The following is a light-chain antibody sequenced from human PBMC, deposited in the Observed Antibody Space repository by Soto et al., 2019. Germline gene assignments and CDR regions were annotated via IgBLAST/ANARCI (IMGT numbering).Light chain of an antibody. J-gene: IGLJ2*01. CDR3: QVWDSSSDRDVV. V-gene: IGLV3-21*04. CDR1: NIGSKS. CDR2: YDS. Sequence: SYELTQPPSVSVAPGKTARITCGGNNIGSKSVHWYQQKPGQAPVLCIYYDSDRPSGIPERFSGSNSGNTATLTISRVEAGDEADYYCQVWDSSSDRDVVFGGGTKLTVL.